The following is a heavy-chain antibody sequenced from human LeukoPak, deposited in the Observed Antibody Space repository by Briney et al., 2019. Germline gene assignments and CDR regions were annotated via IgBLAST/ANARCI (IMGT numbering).Heavy chain of an antibody. CDR1: GFTFSSYA. J-gene: IGHJ4*02. V-gene: IGHV3-30-3*01. CDR2: ISYDGSNK. CDR3: AREVYGDYGGFDY. Sequence: GRSLRLSCAASGFTFSSYAMHWVRQAPGKGLEWVAVISYDGSNKYYADSVKGRFTISRDNSENTLYLQMNSLRAEDTAVYYCAREVYGDYGGFDYWGQGTLVTVSS. D-gene: IGHD4-17*01.